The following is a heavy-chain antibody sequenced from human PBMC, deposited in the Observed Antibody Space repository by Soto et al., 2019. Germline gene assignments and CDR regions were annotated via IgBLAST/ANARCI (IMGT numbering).Heavy chain of an antibody. CDR1: GGTFSSYA. J-gene: IGHJ4*02. V-gene: IGHV1-69*01. D-gene: IGHD4-17*01. CDR2: IIPIFGTA. CDR3: ASTDDYGDSTDY. Sequence: QVQLVQSGAEVKKPGSSVKVSCKASGGTFSSYAISWVRQAPGQGLEWMGGIIPIFGTANYPQKFQGRVTITADESTRTADMERSSLRSEDTAVYYCASTDDYGDSTDYWGQGTLVTVSS.